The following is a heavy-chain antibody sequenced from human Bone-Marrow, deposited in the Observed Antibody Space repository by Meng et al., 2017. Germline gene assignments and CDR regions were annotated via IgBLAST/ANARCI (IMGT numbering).Heavy chain of an antibody. CDR3: ARVGRGETYFDL. CDR1: GGSFSGYY. D-gene: IGHD5-24*01. Sequence: QVPLQEGAGGLLKPSEALSLPGAVYGGSFSGYYWSWIRQPPGKGLEWIGEINHSGSTNYNPSLKSRVTISVDTSKNQFSLKLSSVTAADTAVYYCARVGRGETYFDLWGRGTLVTVSS. CDR2: INHSGST. J-gene: IGHJ2*01. V-gene: IGHV4-34*01.